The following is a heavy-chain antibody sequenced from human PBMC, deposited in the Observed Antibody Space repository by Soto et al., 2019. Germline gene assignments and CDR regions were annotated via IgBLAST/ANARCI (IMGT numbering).Heavy chain of an antibody. J-gene: IGHJ6*02. CDR3: ARGRNWNYDGYYYYYGMDV. CDR1: GGSISSYY. CDR2: IYYSGST. V-gene: IGHV4-59*01. D-gene: IGHD1-7*01. Sequence: SETLSLTCTVSGGSISSYYWSWIRQPPGKGLEWIGYIYYSGSTNYNPSLKSRVTISVDTSKNQFSLKLSPVTAADTAVYYCARGRNWNYDGYYYYYGMDVWGQGTTVTVSS.